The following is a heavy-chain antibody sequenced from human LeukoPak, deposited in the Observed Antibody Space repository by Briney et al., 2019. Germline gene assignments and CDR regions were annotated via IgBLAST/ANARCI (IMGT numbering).Heavy chain of an antibody. CDR1: GFTFSDYY. Sequence: NSGGSLRLSCAASGFTFSDYYMSWIRQAPGKGLEWVSYISSSGSTIYYADSVKGRFTISRDNAKNSLYLQMNSLRAEDTAVYYCAKDGGSDPDSFDIWGQGTMVTVSS. CDR3: AKDGGSDPDSFDI. D-gene: IGHD2-15*01. J-gene: IGHJ3*02. CDR2: ISSSGSTI. V-gene: IGHV3-11*04.